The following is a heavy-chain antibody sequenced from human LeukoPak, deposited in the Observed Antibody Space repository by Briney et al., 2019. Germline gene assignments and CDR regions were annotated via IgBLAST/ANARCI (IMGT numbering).Heavy chain of an antibody. D-gene: IGHD1-7*01. CDR2: ISSSGSTI. J-gene: IGHJ4*02. V-gene: IGHV3-48*03. CDR3: ARVGETTPAFDY. CDR1: GFTFSSYE. Sequence: GGSLRLSCAASGFTFSSYEMNWVRQAPGKGLEWVSYISSSGSTIYYADSVKGRFTISRDNAKNSLYLQMNSLRAEDTAVYYCARVGETTPAFDYWGQGTLVTASS.